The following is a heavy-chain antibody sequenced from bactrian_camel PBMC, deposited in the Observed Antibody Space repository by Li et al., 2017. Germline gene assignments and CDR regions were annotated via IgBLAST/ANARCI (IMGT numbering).Heavy chain of an antibody. CDR2: IDSGDGSA. D-gene: IGHD2*01. CDR1: GFNFRRYS. Sequence: HVQLVESGGGSVQTGQSLRLSCEFSGFNFRRYSMGWFRQAPGKRREGVAAIDSGDGSASYVDSVKGRFTVFKDNANNTLYLQMNSLKPEDTAVYYCGAAGSWFGGRYEKYNYWGQGTQVTVS. CDR3: GAAGSWFGGRYEKYNY. V-gene: IGHV3S26*01. J-gene: IGHJ4*01.